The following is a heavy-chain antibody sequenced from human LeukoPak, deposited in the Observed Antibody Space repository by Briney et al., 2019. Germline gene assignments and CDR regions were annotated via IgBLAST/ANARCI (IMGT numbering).Heavy chain of an antibody. CDR1: GFTFDDYA. CDR2: ISWNSGSI. CDR3: AKDGGDPHYYGMDV. V-gene: IGHV3-9*01. J-gene: IGHJ6*02. D-gene: IGHD3-16*01. Sequence: PGGSLRLSCAASGFTFDDYAMHWVRQAPGKGLEWVSGISWNSGSIGYADSVKGRFTISRDNAKNSLYLQMNSLRAEDTALYYCAKDGGDPHYYGMDVWGQGTTVTVSS.